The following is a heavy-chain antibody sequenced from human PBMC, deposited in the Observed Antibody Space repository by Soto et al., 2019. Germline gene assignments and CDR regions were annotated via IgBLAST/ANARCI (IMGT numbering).Heavy chain of an antibody. J-gene: IGHJ5*02. Sequence: EVQLLESGGDLVQPGGSLRLSCVASGFTFSSFSMHWIRQTPGSGLEWVSTISGGSVNIDYADSVKGRFTISRDNSRNTVYLQMTRLRVEDTATYYCAKDEFGGAAKSWGQGTLVRVSS. CDR1: GFTFSSFS. D-gene: IGHD1-26*01. CDR2: ISGGSVNI. CDR3: AKDEFGGAAKS. V-gene: IGHV3-23*01.